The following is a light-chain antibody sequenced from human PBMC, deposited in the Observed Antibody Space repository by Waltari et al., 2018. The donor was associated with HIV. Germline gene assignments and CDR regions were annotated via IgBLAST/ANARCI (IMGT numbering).Light chain of an antibody. J-gene: IGKJ4*01. Sequence: DIQMTQSTSSMSASVGDSITITCRASQGIRNDLGWYQQKPGKAPKRLIYAAASLQSGVPSRFSGSGSGTEFTLTISSLQPEDFANYYCLQHNSYHPLTFGGGTKVEIK. V-gene: IGKV1-17*01. CDR1: QGIRND. CDR3: LQHNSYHPLT. CDR2: AAA.